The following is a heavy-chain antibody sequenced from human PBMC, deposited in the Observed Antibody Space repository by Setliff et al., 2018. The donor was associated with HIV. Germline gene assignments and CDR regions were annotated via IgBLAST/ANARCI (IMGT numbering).Heavy chain of an antibody. D-gene: IGHD3-10*01. CDR1: GYTFTTYG. V-gene: IGHV1-18*01. CDR2: ISTYSDET. J-gene: IGHJ4*02. Sequence: ASVKVSCKPSGYTFTTYGLSWVRQAPGQGLEWMGWISTYSDETSYSQNLHGRLTMTTDKSTGTAYMELRRLRSDDTAVYYCAKDNLYSSGIYQFDYWGQGTMVTVSS. CDR3: AKDNLYSSGIYQFDY.